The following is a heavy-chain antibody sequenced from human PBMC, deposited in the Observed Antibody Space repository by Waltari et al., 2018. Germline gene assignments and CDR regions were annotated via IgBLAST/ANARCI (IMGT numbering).Heavy chain of an antibody. CDR2: INHSGST. CDR3: ARGLEYGVSKGGPKGGRYMDV. CDR1: GGSFSGYY. D-gene: IGHD3-3*01. Sequence: QVQLQQWGAGLLKPSETLSLTCAVYGGSFSGYYWSWIRQPPGKGLEWIGEINHSGSTNHNPALKSRVTISVDTSKNQFSLKLSAVTAADTAVYYCARGLEYGVSKGGPKGGRYMDVWGKGTTVTISS. J-gene: IGHJ6*03. V-gene: IGHV4-34*01.